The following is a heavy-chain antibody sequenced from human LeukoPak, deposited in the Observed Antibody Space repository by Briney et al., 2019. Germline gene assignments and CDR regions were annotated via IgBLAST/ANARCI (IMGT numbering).Heavy chain of an antibody. D-gene: IGHD1-26*01. CDR1: GYTFTGYY. V-gene: IGHV1-2*02. CDR2: INPNSGDT. Sequence: ASVKVSCRASGYTFTGYYMHWVRQAPRQGLEWMGWINPNSGDTNFAQKFQGRVTMTRDTSISAIYMELSRLRSDDTAVYYCARDGNFDNWGQGTLVTVSS. J-gene: IGHJ4*02. CDR3: ARDGNFDN.